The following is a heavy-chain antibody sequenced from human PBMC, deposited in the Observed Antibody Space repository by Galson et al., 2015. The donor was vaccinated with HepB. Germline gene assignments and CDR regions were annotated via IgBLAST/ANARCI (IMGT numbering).Heavy chain of an antibody. D-gene: IGHD2-2*01. J-gene: IGHJ6*02. Sequence: SLRLSCAASGFTFSDYYMSWIRQAPGKGLEWVSYISSSSSYTNYADSVKGRFTISRDNAKNSLYLQMNSLRAEDTAVYYCARDAGPDIVVVPAAIGGIDYYYYGMDVWGQGTTVTVSS. CDR3: ARDAGPDIVVVPAAIGGIDYYYYGMDV. CDR2: ISSSSSYT. CDR1: GFTFSDYY. V-gene: IGHV3-11*06.